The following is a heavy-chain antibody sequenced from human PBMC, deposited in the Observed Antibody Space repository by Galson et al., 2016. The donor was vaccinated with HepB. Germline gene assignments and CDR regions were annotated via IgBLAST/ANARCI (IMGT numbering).Heavy chain of an antibody. V-gene: IGHV4-61*01. Sequence: ETLSLTCTVSGASVSSGSHYWSWIRQPPGKELEWIGYSNYRGITNYKPSLKSRVTISVDTSKNQFSLYFNSATATDTAVYFCARVDMATIGLDSWGQGILVTVSS. CDR1: GASVSSGSHY. CDR2: SNYRGIT. CDR3: ARVDMATIGLDS. J-gene: IGHJ4*02. D-gene: IGHD5-24*01.